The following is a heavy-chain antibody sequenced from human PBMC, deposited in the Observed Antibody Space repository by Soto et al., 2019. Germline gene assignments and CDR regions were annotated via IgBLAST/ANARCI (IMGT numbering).Heavy chain of an antibody. Sequence: EVRLVESGGGLVKPGGSLRLSCAASGFTFRNYCLHWVRQVPGRGPVWVSGINNDGSGTFYADSVKGRFTISRDNAKNTLYLQMNSLRAEDTAVYYCGSLFEFWGQRTLVTVPS. CDR3: GSLFEF. V-gene: IGHV3-74*01. J-gene: IGHJ4*02. CDR1: GFTFRNYC. CDR2: INNDGSGT.